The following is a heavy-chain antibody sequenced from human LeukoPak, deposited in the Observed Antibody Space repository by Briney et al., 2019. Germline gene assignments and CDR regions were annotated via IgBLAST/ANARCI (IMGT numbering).Heavy chain of an antibody. Sequence: GGSLRLSCAASGFTFSSYSMNWVRQAPGKGLEWVSYISSSSSTIYYADSVKGRFTIYRDNAKNSLYLQMNSLRAEDTAVYYCARGRYYRGVYWAPGTLVTVSS. V-gene: IGHV3-48*01. J-gene: IGHJ4*02. CDR3: ARGRYYRGVY. CDR1: GFTFSSYS. D-gene: IGHD2-21*01. CDR2: ISSSSSTI.